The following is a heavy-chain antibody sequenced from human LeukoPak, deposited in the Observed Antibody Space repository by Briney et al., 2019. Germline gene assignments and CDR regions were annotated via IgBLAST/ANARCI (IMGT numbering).Heavy chain of an antibody. CDR2: INHSGST. V-gene: IGHV4-34*01. CDR3: ARGHGYGRRSSWARHLDY. D-gene: IGHD6-13*01. J-gene: IGHJ4*02. CDR1: GGSFSGYY. Sequence: SETLSLTCAVYGGSFSGYYWSWIRQPPGKGLEWIGEINHSGSTNYNPSLKSRVTISVDTSKNQFSLKLSSVTAADTAVYYCARGHGYGRRSSWARHLDYWGQGTLVTVSS.